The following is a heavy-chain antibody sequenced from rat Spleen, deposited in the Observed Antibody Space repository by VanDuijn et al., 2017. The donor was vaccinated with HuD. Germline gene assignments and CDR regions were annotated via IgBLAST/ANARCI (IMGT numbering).Heavy chain of an antibody. V-gene: IGHV5-29*01. D-gene: IGHD4-3*01. Sequence: EVQLVESGGGLVQPGRSLKLSCAASGFTFSNYDMAWVRQAPTKGLEWVASISYDGSSTYYRDSVKGRFTISRDNAKSTLYLQMDSLRSEDTATYCCARLTWDSGYVDYWGQGVMVTVSS. CDR1: GFTFSNYD. CDR3: ARLTWDSGYVDY. J-gene: IGHJ2*01. CDR2: ISYDGSST.